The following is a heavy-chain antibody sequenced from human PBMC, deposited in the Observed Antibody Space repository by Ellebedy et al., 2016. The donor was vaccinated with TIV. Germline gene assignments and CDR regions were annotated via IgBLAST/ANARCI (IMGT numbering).Heavy chain of an antibody. V-gene: IGHV4-59*08. D-gene: IGHD3-22*01. CDR2: IYHNGNT. Sequence: MPSETLSLTCTVSGGSISSYCWTWIRQPPGKGLEWIGYIYHNGNTTYNPSRKTRVTISVDPSKNQFSLKLRSVTAADTAVYYCARQYNYGTSGYYVDYWGQGTLLTVSS. CDR1: GGSISSYC. CDR3: ARQYNYGTSGYYVDY. J-gene: IGHJ4*02.